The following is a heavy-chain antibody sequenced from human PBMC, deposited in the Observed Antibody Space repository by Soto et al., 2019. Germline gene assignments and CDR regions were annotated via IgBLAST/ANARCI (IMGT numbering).Heavy chain of an antibody. CDR1: GGSISSGDYY. CDR3: ARAGAQKIDCSSTSCYRRIDYYYYGMDV. V-gene: IGHV4-30-4*01. D-gene: IGHD2-2*01. J-gene: IGHJ6*02. CDR2: IYYSGST. Sequence: PSETLSLTCTVSGGSISSGDYYWSWIRQPPGKGLEWIGYIYYSGSTYYNPSLKSRVTISVDTSKNQFSLKLSSVTAADTAVYYCARAGAQKIDCSSTSCYRRIDYYYYGMDVWGQGTTVTVSS.